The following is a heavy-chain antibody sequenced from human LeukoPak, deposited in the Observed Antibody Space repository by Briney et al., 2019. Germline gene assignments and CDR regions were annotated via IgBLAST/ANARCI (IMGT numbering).Heavy chain of an antibody. V-gene: IGHV1-2*02. CDR3: ARLDSSGYLYYYYYYMDV. J-gene: IGHJ6*03. CDR2: INPNSGGT. CDR1: GYTFTGYY. D-gene: IGHD3-22*01. Sequence: ASVKVSCKASGYTFTGYYMHWVRQAPGQGLEWMGWINPNSGGTNYAQKFQGRVTMTRDTSISTAYMELSRLRSDDTAVYYCARLDSSGYLYYYYYYMDVWGKGTTVTVSS.